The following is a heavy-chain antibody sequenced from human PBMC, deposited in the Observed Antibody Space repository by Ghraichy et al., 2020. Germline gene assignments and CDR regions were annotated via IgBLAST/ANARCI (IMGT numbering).Heavy chain of an antibody. CDR3: PFGELFSY. V-gene: IGHV4-39*01. Sequence: SETLSLTCNVPDDSFNISTYYWAWIRQPPGQGLEWIGNVYYSGGTYYNPSLKSRVSISVDTSKSQLSLSLSSVTAADTAVYYCPFGELFSYWGQGILVTVSS. CDR2: VYYSGGT. D-gene: IGHD3-10*01. CDR1: DDSFNISTYY. J-gene: IGHJ4*02.